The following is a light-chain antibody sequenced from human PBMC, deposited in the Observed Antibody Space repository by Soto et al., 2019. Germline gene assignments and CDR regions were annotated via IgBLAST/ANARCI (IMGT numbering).Light chain of an antibody. V-gene: IGLV2-14*03. CDR1: SSEVGGYNY. CDR3: SSHTSXSTYV. J-gene: IGLJ1*01. CDR2: DVS. Sequence: QSVLTQPASVSGSPGQSITISCTGTSSEVGGYNYVSWYQQHPGKAPKLMIYDVSNRPSGVSNRFSGSKSGNTASLTISGFQFEDEADYYCSSHTSXSTYVFGTGTKVTVL.